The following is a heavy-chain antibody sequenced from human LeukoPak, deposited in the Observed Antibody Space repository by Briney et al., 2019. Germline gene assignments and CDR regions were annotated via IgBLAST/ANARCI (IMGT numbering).Heavy chain of an antibody. D-gene: IGHD2-21*01. J-gene: IGHJ4*02. CDR2: IHPNSGGT. V-gene: IGHV1-2*02. CDR3: ATQGDILSHLN. CDR1: GYTFTGYY. Sequence: GASAKVSCKASGYTFTGYYMHWVRQAPGQGLEWMGWIHPNSGGTNYAQKFQGRVTMTRDTSISTAYMELSRLRSDDTALYYCATQGDILSHLNWGQGTLVTVSS.